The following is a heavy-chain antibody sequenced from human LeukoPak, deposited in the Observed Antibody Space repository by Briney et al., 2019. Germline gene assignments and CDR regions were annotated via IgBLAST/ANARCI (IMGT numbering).Heavy chain of an antibody. CDR1: GGSLSGHY. D-gene: IGHD3-22*01. CDR2: VSYTGRT. V-gene: IGHV4-59*11. CDR3: ARPLDNDISDAPDTTDV. J-gene: IGHJ3*01. Sequence: SETLSLTCAVSGGSLSGHYWSWIRQPPGKRLEWIGYVSYTGRTKYNPSLPSRVTISIDTSKPQFPLKLTSVTSADTAIYFCARPLDNDISDAPDTTDVWGQGTTVIVSS.